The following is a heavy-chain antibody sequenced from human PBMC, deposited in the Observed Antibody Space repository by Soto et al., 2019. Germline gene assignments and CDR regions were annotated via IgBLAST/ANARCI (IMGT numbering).Heavy chain of an antibody. CDR2: INGVNGNT. J-gene: IGHJ5*02. Sequence: QVQLVQSGAEVKKAGASIRISCKASGYTFSTSGMHWVRQAPGQGLEWVGWINGVNGNTKYSQKFQDRVTITRDSSASTAYMEVSGLTSEDTGVFYCARARRLTQLSAWGQGTQVIVSS. CDR1: GYTFSTSG. V-gene: IGHV1-3*01. D-gene: IGHD1-1*01. CDR3: ARARRLTQLSA.